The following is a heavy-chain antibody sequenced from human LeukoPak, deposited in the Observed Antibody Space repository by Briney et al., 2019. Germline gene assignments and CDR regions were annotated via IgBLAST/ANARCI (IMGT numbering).Heavy chain of an antibody. CDR1: GFTFSSYW. Sequence: RAGGSLRLSCAASGFTFSSYWMNWVRQAPGKGLEWVANIRQDGDTKYYVDSVKGRFTISRDNAMNSLYLQMNSLRAEDTAIYYCARSLPYGTTWYGRSDFWGQGTLATVSS. CDR3: ARSLPYGTTWYGRSDF. V-gene: IGHV3-7*03. D-gene: IGHD6-13*01. CDR2: IRQDGDTK. J-gene: IGHJ4*02.